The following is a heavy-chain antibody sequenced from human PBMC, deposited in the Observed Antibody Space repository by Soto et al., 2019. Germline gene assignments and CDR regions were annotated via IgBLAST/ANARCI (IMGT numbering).Heavy chain of an antibody. D-gene: IGHD2-15*01. CDR2: INQDGSEK. V-gene: IGHV3-7*01. CDR3: TRRHCTGGGCYSDFDY. CDR1: GFAFNSYL. J-gene: IGHJ4*02. Sequence: GGSLILSCAASGFAFNSYLMSWVRQAPGKGLEGVANINQDGSEKYYVDSVKGRFTISRDNAKNSLYLQMNSLRAEDTAVYYCTRRHCTGGGCYSDFDYWGQGTLVTVSS.